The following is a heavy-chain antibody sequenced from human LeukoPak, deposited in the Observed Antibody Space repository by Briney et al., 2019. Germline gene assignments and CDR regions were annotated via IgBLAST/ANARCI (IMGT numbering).Heavy chain of an antibody. CDR1: GFTFSSYA. V-gene: IGHV3-23*01. J-gene: IGHJ4*02. CDR2: ISGSGGST. D-gene: IGHD5-12*01. CDR3: AQDRAWIEFYF. Sequence: PGGSLRLSCAASGFTFSSYAMSWVRQAPGKGLEGVSAISGSGGSTYYADSVKARFTISRDNSKNTLYLQMNSLRAEDTAIYYCAQDRAWIEFYFWGQGTLVTVSS.